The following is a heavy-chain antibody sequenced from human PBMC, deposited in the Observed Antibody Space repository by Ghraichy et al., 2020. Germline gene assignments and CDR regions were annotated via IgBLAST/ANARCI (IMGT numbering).Heavy chain of an antibody. CDR2: INSDGSST. CDR1: GFTFSSYW. J-gene: IGHJ4*01. D-gene: IGHD3-9*01. V-gene: IGHV3-74*01. CDR3: ASLHGYDILTGYDY. Sequence: GESLNISCAASGFTFSSYWMHWVRQAPGKGLVWVSRINSDGSSTSYADSVKGRFTISRDNAKNTLYLQMNSLRAEDTAVYYCASLHGYDILTGYDYWGQGTLVTVSS.